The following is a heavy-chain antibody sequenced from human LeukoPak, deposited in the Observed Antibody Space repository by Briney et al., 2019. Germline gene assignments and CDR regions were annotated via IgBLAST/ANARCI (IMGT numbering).Heavy chain of an antibody. CDR3: ARDDPGYNWFDP. Sequence: ASVKVSCKASGYTFTSYGISWVRQAPGQGLEWMGWIRAYNGNTNYAQKLQGRVTMTTDTSTSTAYMELRSLRSDDTAIYYCARDDPGYNWFDPWGQGTLVTVSS. V-gene: IGHV1-18*01. CDR2: IRAYNGNT. CDR1: GYTFTSYG. J-gene: IGHJ5*02.